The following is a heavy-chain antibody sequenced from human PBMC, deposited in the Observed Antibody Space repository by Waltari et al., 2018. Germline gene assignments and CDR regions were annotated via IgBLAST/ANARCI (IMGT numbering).Heavy chain of an antibody. J-gene: IGHJ6*02. CDR3: ARGSDILTGYNYYYYYGMDV. Sequence: QVQLVQSGAEVKKPGSSVKVSCKASGGPFSSYAISWVRQAPGQGLEWMGGIIPIFGTANYAQKFQGRVTITADESTSTAYMELSSLRSEDTAVYYCARGSDILTGYNYYYYYGMDVWGQGTTVTVSS. CDR1: GGPFSSYA. D-gene: IGHD3-9*01. CDR2: IIPIFGTA. V-gene: IGHV1-69*01.